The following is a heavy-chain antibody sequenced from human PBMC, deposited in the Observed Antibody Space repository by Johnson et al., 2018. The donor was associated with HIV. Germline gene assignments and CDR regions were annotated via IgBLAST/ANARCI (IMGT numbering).Heavy chain of an antibody. D-gene: IGHD3-10*01. CDR2: LRYDGSIK. CDR3: ARAGDADAFDI. CDR1: GFTFSNYG. Sequence: QAQLVESGGGVVQPGGSLRLSCAASGFTFSNYGMHWVRQAPGKGLEWVAFLRYDGSIKYYLDSVKGRLTISRDNSKNSLYLQMNSLRAEDTAVYYCARAGDADAFDIWGQGTMVTVSS. J-gene: IGHJ3*02. V-gene: IGHV3-30*02.